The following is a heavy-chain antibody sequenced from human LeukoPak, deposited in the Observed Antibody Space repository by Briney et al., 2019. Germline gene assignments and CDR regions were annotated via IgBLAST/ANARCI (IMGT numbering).Heavy chain of an antibody. CDR1: GFTFSSYG. V-gene: IGHV3-30*18. CDR2: ISYDGSNK. D-gene: IGHD3-9*01. Sequence: GGSLRLSCVVSGFTFSSYGMHWVRQAPGQGLEWVAVISYDGSNKYYADSVKGRFTISRDSSKNTLYLQMNSLRAEDTAVYYCAKVRCYDILTGYLDYWGQGTLVTVSS. J-gene: IGHJ4*02. CDR3: AKVRCYDILTGYLDY.